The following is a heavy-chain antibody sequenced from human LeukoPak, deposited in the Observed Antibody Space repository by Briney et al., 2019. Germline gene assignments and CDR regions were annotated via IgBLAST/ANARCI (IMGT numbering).Heavy chain of an antibody. CDR3: ARGYDSGGYYAYFDY. J-gene: IGHJ4*02. CDR1: GGSFRGYY. V-gene: IGHV4-34*12. CDR2: VIHSGAT. D-gene: IGHD3-22*01. Sequence: SETLSLTCTVYGGSFRGYYWTWIRQSPGKGLQWLGEVIHSGATNYNPSLTSRLIISVDTSRNQFSLKLSSVTAADTAVHYCARGYDSGGYYAYFDYWGQGALVTVSS.